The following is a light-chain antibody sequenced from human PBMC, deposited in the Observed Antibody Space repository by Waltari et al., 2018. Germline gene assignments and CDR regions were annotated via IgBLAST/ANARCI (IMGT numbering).Light chain of an antibody. CDR3: QQYSSSRT. Sequence: DIVLTQSPGTLSLSPGERATLSCRASQSVSSIYLAWYQQRPGQAPRLLIYDVSSRATGIPDRFSGSGSGTDFTLTISRLEPEDFAVYYCQQYSSSRTFGQGTKVEIK. J-gene: IGKJ1*01. CDR1: QSVSSIY. CDR2: DVS. V-gene: IGKV3-20*01.